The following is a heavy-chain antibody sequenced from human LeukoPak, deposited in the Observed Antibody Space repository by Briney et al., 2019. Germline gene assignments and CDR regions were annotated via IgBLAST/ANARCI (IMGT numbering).Heavy chain of an antibody. CDR3: ARVAAPWGAFDI. Sequence: SETLSLTCTVSGGSISSYYWSWIRQPPGKGLEWIGYIYYSGSTNYNPSLKSRVTISVDTSKNQFSLKLSSVTAADTAVYYCARVAAPWGAFDIWGQGTMVTASS. J-gene: IGHJ3*02. D-gene: IGHD7-27*01. V-gene: IGHV4-59*01. CDR1: GGSISSYY. CDR2: IYYSGST.